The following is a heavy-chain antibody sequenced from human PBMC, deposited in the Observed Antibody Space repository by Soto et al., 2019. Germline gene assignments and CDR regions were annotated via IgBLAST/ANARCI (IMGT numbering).Heavy chain of an antibody. CDR2: IKQDGSEK. CDR3: ARVLRFLEWLLPYLDY. Sequence: GGSLRLSCAASGFTFSSYWMSWVRQAPGKGLEWVANIKQDGSEKYYVDSVKGRFTISRDNAKNSLYLQMNSLRAEDTAVYYCARVLRFLEWLLPYLDYWGQGTLVTVSS. D-gene: IGHD3-3*01. CDR1: GFTFSSYW. V-gene: IGHV3-7*01. J-gene: IGHJ4*02.